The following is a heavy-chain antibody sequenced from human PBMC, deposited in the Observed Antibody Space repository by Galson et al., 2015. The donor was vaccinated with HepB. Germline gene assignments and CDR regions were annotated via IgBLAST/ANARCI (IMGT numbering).Heavy chain of an antibody. CDR2: TYYRSKWYN. CDR3: ARAWIGEFSWLGS. Sequence: CAISGDSVSSNSAAWNWIRQSPSRGLEWLGRTYYRSKWYNDYAVSVKSRIIINPDTSKNQFSLQQNSVTPDDTAVYYCARAWIGEFSWLGSWGQGTLVTVSS. J-gene: IGHJ4*02. D-gene: IGHD3-10*01. CDR1: GDSVSSNSAA. V-gene: IGHV6-1*01.